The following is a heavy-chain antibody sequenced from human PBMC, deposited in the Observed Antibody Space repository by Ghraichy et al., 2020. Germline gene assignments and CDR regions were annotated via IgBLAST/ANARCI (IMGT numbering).Heavy chain of an antibody. CDR3: SREWVSGGNGFGFDY. CDR2: ISSGSNTI. J-gene: IGHJ4*03. D-gene: IGHD5-18*01. CDR1: GFTFSFFS. Sequence: GGSLRLSCAASGFTFSFFSMNWVRQAPGKGLEWVSYISSGSNTIHYADSVKGRFTISRDNAKNSLYLQMNSLRDEDTAVYYCSREWVSGGNGFGFDYWGHGALVPFSS. V-gene: IGHV3-48*02.